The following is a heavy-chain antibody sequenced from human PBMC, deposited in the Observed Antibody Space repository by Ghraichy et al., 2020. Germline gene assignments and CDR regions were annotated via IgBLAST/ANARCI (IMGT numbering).Heavy chain of an antibody. CDR1: GFTFTSYS. D-gene: IGHD4-23*01. Sequence: GGSLRLSCVGSGFTFTSYSMNWVRQSPGKGLEWVSYITSSSRTISYADSVKGRFTISRDNAQNSLYLQMNSLRDEDTAVYYCARASTVVRFFYYAGMDVCGQGTTVTVSS. V-gene: IGHV3-48*02. CDR3: ARASTVVRFFYYAGMDV. J-gene: IGHJ6*02. CDR2: ITSSSRTI.